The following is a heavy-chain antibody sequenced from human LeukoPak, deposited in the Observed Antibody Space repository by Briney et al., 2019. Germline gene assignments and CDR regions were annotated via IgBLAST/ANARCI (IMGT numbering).Heavy chain of an antibody. V-gene: IGHV3-7*01. J-gene: IGHJ4*02. D-gene: IGHD3-10*01. CDR2: VKQDGSEK. Sequence: GGSLRLSCEASGFTFSSYWMSWVRQAPGKGLEWVGNVKQDGSEKYYVDSVKGRFTISRDNARNSLDLQMNGLRAEDTAVYYCTSQRSTGVHDYWGQGTPVTVSS. CDR1: GFTFSSYW. CDR3: TSQRSTGVHDY.